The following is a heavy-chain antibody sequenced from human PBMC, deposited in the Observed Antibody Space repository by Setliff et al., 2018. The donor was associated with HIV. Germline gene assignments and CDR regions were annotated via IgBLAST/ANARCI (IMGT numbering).Heavy chain of an antibody. J-gene: IGHJ4*02. V-gene: IGHV3-23*01. Sequence: PGESLKISCASSGFTFSTYAMSWVRQAPGKGLEWVSSISASGGSKYYADSVKGRFTISRDNSKNTLYLQMSSLRAEDTAVYYCARARPRQLVSSTPPYYFDYWGQGTLVTVSS. CDR2: ISASGGSK. D-gene: IGHD6-13*01. CDR1: GFTFSTYA. CDR3: ARARPRQLVSSTPPYYFDY.